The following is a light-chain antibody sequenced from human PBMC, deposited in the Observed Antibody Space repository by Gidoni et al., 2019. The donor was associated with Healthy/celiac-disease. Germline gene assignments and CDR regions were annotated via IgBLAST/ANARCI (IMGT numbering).Light chain of an antibody. CDR1: QSVSSSY. V-gene: IGKV3-20*01. J-gene: IGKJ3*01. Sequence: EIVLTQSPGTLSLSPGERATLSCRASQSVSSSYLAWYQQKPGQAPRLLIYGASSRATGIPDRVSCRGSGTGFRLTISRLEREDLAVDYGQQYGSSPVTFGPGTKVDIK. CDR3: QQYGSSPVT. CDR2: GAS.